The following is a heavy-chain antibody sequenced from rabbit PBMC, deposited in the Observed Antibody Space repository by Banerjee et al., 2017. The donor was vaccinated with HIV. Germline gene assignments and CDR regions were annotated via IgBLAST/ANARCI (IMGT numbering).Heavy chain of an antibody. CDR3: SRNLVDSGGYWNL. CDR2: IVIGSGNT. V-gene: IGHV1S45*01. CDR1: GFSFSSGYY. D-gene: IGHD1-1*01. J-gene: IGHJ4*01. Sequence: QEQLVESGGGLVQPEGSLTLTCTASGFSFSSGYYMCWVRQAPGKGLEWIACIVIGSGNTFYASWAKGRFTISKISSTTVTLQMTSLTAADTATYFCSRNLVDSGGYWNLWGPGTLVTVS.